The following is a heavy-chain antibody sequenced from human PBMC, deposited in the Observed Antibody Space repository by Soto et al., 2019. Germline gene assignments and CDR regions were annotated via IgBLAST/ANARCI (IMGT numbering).Heavy chain of an antibody. CDR2: ISYDGSNK. J-gene: IGHJ4*02. CDR3: AKDREDIVVLVAATQPGPNYFDF. D-gene: IGHD2-15*01. Sequence: GGSLRLSCAASGFTFSSYGMHWVRQAPGKGLEWVAVISYDGSNKYYADSVKGRFTISRDNSKNTLYLQMNSLRAEDTAVYYCAKDREDIVVLVAATQPGPNYFDFWGQGNLVTFSS. V-gene: IGHV3-30*18. CDR1: GFTFSSYG.